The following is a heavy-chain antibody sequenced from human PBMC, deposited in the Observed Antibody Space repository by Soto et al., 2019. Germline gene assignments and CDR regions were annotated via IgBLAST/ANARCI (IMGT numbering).Heavy chain of an antibody. CDR2: ISSSGTTI. Sequence: GGSLRLSCAASGFTFSDYYMNWIRQAPGKGLEWVSYISSSGTTIYYADSVKGRFTISRDNAKNSLYLQMNSLRAEDTAIYYCARAYYTNYDSAVDIWGQGTMVTVSS. D-gene: IGHD3-3*01. V-gene: IGHV3-11*01. CDR1: GFTFSDYY. CDR3: ARAYYTNYDSAVDI. J-gene: IGHJ3*02.